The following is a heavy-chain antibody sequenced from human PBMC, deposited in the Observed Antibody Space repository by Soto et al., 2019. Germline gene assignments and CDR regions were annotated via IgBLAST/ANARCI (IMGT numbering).Heavy chain of an antibody. V-gene: IGHV4-4*02. CDR3: ARLVYDTRLNYMYFDF. CDR2: IFHDGTA. Sequence: SETLSLTCAVSGVSISSGNWWTWVRQTPQRGLEYIGEIFHDGTANYYPSFESRVAISVDTSKNQFSLKLTSVTAADTAIYFCARLVYDTRLNYMYFDFWGQGALVTVSS. CDR1: GVSISSGNW. D-gene: IGHD3-10*01. J-gene: IGHJ4*02.